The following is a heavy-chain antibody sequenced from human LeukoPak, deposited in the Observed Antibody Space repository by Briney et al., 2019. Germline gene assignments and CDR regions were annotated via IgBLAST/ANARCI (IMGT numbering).Heavy chain of an antibody. Sequence: PGGSLRLSCAASGFTFRKHAMDWVRQAPGKGLEGVSPIFTDGHHTYNADSVKGRFTISRDKSENTLSLQMNSLRAEDTATYYSAKSLHDYENSWSEFRGFDIWGRGPVVTVSS. J-gene: IGHJ3*02. V-gene: IGHV3-23*01. D-gene: IGHD4/OR15-4a*01. CDR1: GFTFRKHA. CDR2: IFTDGHHT. CDR3: AKSLHDYENSWSEFRGFDI.